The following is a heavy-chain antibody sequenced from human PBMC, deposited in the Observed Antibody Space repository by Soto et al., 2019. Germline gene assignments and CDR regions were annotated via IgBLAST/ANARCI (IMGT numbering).Heavy chain of an antibody. CDR2: IYYSGST. V-gene: IGHV4-61*01. CDR3: ARGVGVVTFFDY. CDR1: GGSVSSGSYY. J-gene: IGHJ4*02. Sequence: QVQLQESGPGLVKPSETLSLTCNVSGGSVSSGSYYWSWIRQPPGKGLEWIGYIYYSGSTNYNPSLKSRVTISVDTSKNQFSLKLSSVTAADTSVYYCARGVGVVTFFDYWGQGTLVTVSS. D-gene: IGHD3-3*01.